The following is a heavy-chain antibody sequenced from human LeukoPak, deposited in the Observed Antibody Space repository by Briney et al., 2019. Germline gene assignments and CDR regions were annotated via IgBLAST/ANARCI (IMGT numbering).Heavy chain of an antibody. CDR1: GGSISSYY. J-gene: IGHJ4*02. D-gene: IGHD6-19*01. CDR2: IYYSGST. V-gene: IGHV4-59*08. CDR3: ARTSIAVAEDY. Sequence: PSETLSLTCTVSGGSISSYYWSWIRQPPGKGLEWIGYIYYSGSTYYNPSLRSRVTISVDTSKNQFSLKLSSVTAADTAVYYCARTSIAVAEDYWGQGTLVTVSS.